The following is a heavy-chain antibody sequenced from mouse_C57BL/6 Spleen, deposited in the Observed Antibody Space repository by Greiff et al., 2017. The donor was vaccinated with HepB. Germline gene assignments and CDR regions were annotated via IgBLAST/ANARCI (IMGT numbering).Heavy chain of an antibody. CDR3: AREGGAGWGGSYAMDY. CDR1: GYAFSSSW. D-gene: IGHD3-2*02. J-gene: IGHJ4*01. V-gene: IGHV1-82*01. CDR2: IYPGDGDT. Sequence: VQLQQSGPELVKPGASVKISCKASGYAFSSSWMNWVKQRPGKGLEWIGRIYPGDGDTNYNGKFKGKATLTADKSSSTAYMQLSSLTSEDSAVYVGAREGGAGWGGSYAMDYWGQGTSVTVSS.